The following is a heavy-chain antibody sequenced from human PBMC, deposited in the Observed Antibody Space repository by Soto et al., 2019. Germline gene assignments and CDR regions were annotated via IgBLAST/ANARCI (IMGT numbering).Heavy chain of an antibody. D-gene: IGHD6-19*01. CDR3: ARVPRIAVAGRGRRGYYMDV. V-gene: IGHV4-34*01. Sequence: SETLSLTCAVYGGSFSGYYWSWIRQPPGKGLEWIGEINHSGSTNYNPSLKSPVTISVDTSKNQFSLKLSSVTAADTAVYYCARVPRIAVAGRGRRGYYMDVWGKGTTVTVSS. CDR1: GGSFSGYY. CDR2: INHSGST. J-gene: IGHJ6*03.